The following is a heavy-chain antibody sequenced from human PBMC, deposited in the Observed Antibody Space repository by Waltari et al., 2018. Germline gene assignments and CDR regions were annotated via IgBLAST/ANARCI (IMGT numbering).Heavy chain of an antibody. V-gene: IGHV3-30-3*01. CDR2: ISYDGSNK. J-gene: IGHJ4*02. CDR3: ARGAARPHFDY. D-gene: IGHD6-6*01. Sequence: QVQLVESGGGVVQPGRSLRLSCAASGFTFSSYAMHWVRQAPGKGLEWVAVISYDGSNKYYADSVKGRFTISRDNSKNTLYLQMNSLRAEDTAVYYCARGAARPHFDYWGQGTLVTVSS. CDR1: GFTFSSYA.